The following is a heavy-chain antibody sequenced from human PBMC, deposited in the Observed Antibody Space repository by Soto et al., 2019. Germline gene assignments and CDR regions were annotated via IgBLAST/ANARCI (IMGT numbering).Heavy chain of an antibody. J-gene: IGHJ4*02. CDR2: IYHSGST. CDR1: GGSISSSNW. V-gene: IGHV4-4*02. D-gene: IGHD4-17*01. Sequence: SETLSLTCAVSGGSISSSNWWSWVRQPPGKGLEWIGQIYHSGSTNYNPSLKSRVTVSVDKSKNQFSLKLSSVTAADTAVYYCARENRYGGGFDYWGQGTLVTV. CDR3: ARENRYGGGFDY.